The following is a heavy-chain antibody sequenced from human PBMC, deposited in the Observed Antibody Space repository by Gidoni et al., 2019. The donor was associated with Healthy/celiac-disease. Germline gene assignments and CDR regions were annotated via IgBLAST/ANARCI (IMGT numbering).Heavy chain of an antibody. V-gene: IGHV3-9*01. J-gene: IGHJ6*02. D-gene: IGHD3-16*01. CDR2: ISWNSGSI. CDR3: AKDMAARFGGPVKDYGMDV. CDR1: GFTFDDYS. Sequence: EVQLVESGGGLVQPGRSLRLSCAASGFTFDDYSLHWVRQAPGKGLGWVSGISWNSGSIGYADSVKGRFTISRDNAKNFLYLQMKSLRAEDRALYYCAKDMAARFGGPVKDYGMDVWGQGTTVTVSS.